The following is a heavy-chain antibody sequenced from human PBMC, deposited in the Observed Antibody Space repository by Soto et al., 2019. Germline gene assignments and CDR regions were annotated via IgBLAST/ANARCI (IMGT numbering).Heavy chain of an antibody. V-gene: IGHV4-4*02. Sequence: PSATLSLTCAVSGGSISSSNSWSWVRQPPGKGLEWIGEIYHSGSTNYNPFRKSRYTISVDKSKDQFSLKLSSVTAGDTAVDYCAKDEGYELERNYYYYGIDVWGKGTTVTVSS. J-gene: IGHJ6*04. CDR3: AKDEGYELERNYYYYGIDV. CDR2: IYHSGST. D-gene: IGHD5-12*01. CDR1: GGSISSSNS.